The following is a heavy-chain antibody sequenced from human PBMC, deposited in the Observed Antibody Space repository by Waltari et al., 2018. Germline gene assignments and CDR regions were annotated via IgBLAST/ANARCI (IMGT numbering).Heavy chain of an antibody. CDR3: ARAGDYVWGSYRSPFDY. Sequence: QVQLVQSGAEVKKPGASVKVSCKASGYTFTSYDINWVRQATGQGREWMGWMNPSRGNTDYAQKCQGRVTMTRNTSISTAYMELSSLRSEDTAVYSCARAGDYVWGSYRSPFDYWGQGTLVTVSS. V-gene: IGHV1-8*01. CDR2: MNPSRGNT. D-gene: IGHD3-16*02. J-gene: IGHJ4*02. CDR1: GYTFTSYD.